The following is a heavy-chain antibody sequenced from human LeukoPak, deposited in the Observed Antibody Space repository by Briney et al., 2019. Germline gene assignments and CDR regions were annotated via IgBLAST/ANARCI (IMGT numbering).Heavy chain of an antibody. J-gene: IGHJ4*02. Sequence: GGSLRLSCAASGFTFSSYAMHWVRQAPGKGLEWVAVISYDGSNKYYADSVKGRFTISRDNSKNTLYLQMDSLRAEDTAVYYCARDLDYYDSSGYFDYWGQGTLVTVSS. V-gene: IGHV3-30-3*01. D-gene: IGHD3-22*01. CDR1: GFTFSSYA. CDR3: ARDLDYYDSSGYFDY. CDR2: ISYDGSNK.